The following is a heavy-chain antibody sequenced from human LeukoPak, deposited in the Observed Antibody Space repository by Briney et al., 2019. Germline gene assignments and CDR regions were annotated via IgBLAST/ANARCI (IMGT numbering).Heavy chain of an antibody. J-gene: IGHJ4*02. D-gene: IGHD6-13*01. Sequence: GGSLRLSCAASGFTFSSYEMNWVRQAPGKGLEWVSYISSSGSTIYYADSVKGRFTISRDNAKNSLYLQMNSLRAEDTAVYYCARLDSSSWYECPYFDYWGQGTLVTVSS. CDR3: ARLDSSSWYECPYFDY. CDR1: GFTFSSYE. CDR2: ISSSGSTI. V-gene: IGHV3-48*03.